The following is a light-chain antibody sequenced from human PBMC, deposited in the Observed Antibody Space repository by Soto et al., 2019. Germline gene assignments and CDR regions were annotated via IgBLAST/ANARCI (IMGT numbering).Light chain of an antibody. CDR1: QSVSNNY. CDR3: QQYGSSGT. V-gene: IGKV3-20*01. J-gene: IGKJ1*01. Sequence: ESVLMQSTSPLTLSAGERATLSCRASQSVSNNYLAWYQQKPGQAPRLLIYGASNRATGIPDRFSGSGSGTDFTLTISRLEPEDFAVYYCQQYGSSGTFGQGTKVDIK. CDR2: GAS.